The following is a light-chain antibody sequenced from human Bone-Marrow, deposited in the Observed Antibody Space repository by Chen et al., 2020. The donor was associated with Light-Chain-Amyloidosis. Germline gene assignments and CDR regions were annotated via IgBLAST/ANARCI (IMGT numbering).Light chain of an antibody. J-gene: IGLJ3*02. V-gene: IGLV2-14*01. CDR2: DVR. CDR1: STDIGDYNY. Sequence: QSALTQPASVSGSPGQSLTISCTGTSTDIGDYNYVSWYQQHPGKSPKLMFYDVRNRPSGVSARFSGAKSGVTDALTISGLQAEDEADYFCSVDTSISTRVFGGGTKLTV. CDR3: SVDTSISTRV.